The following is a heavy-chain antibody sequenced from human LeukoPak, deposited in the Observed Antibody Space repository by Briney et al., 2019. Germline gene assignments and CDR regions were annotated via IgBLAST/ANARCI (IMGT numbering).Heavy chain of an antibody. V-gene: IGHV4-59*01. CDR1: GDSISSYY. CDR2: IYNSGT. D-gene: IGHD6-19*01. J-gene: IGHJ4*02. CDR3: ARVSSSGQWLVPFDY. Sequence: SETLSLTCTVSGDSISSYYWSWIRQPPGKGLEWIGYIYNSGTKYNPSLKSRVPISVDTSKDQFSLKLTSVTAADTAVYYCARVSSSGQWLVPFDYWGQGTLVTVSS.